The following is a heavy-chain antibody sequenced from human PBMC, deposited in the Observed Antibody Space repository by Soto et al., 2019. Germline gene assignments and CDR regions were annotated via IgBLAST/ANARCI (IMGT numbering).Heavy chain of an antibody. CDR3: ARGNYDFWSGYLRDYYYYGMDV. CDR2: INPNSGGT. J-gene: IGHJ6*02. CDR1: GYTFTGYY. Sequence: QVQLVQSGAEVKKPGASVKVSCKASGYTFTGYYMHWVRQAPGQGLEWMGWINPNSGGTNYAQKFQGRVTRTRDTSISTAYMELSRLRSDDTAVYYCARGNYDFWSGYLRDYYYYGMDVWGQGTTVTVSS. V-gene: IGHV1-2*02. D-gene: IGHD3-3*01.